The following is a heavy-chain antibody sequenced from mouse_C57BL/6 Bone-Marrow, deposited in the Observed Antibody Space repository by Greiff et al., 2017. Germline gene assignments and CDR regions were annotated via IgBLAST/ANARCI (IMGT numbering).Heavy chain of an antibody. J-gene: IGHJ1*03. V-gene: IGHV1-72*01. CDR1: GYSFTSYW. CDR2: IVPNSGGT. CDR3: AHANYFYWYFAV. D-gene: IGHD2-1*01. Sequence: QVQLQQPGAELVKPGASVKLSCKASGYSFTSYWMHWVKQRSGRGLVWIGRIVPNSGGTKYNEKFKSKATLTVDTASSTAYMQLNSLTSEDSAVYYCAHANYFYWYFAVWDTGTAVTVS.